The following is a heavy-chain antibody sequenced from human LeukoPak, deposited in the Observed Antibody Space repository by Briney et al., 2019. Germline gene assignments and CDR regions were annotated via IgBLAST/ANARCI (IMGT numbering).Heavy chain of an antibody. CDR2: MNPNSGNT. D-gene: IGHD6-13*01. V-gene: IGHV1-8*01. Sequence: AASVKVSCKASGYTFISYDINWVRQATGQGLEWMGWMNPNSGNTGYAQKFQGRVTMTRNTSISTAYMELSSLRSEDTAVYYCARVKVSRQQLYGNWFGPWGQGTLVTVSS. CDR3: ARVKVSRQQLYGNWFGP. CDR1: GYTFISYD. J-gene: IGHJ5*02.